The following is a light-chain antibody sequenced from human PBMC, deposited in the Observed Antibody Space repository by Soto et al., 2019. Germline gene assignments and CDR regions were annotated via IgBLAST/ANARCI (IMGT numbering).Light chain of an antibody. CDR1: QSVSSSY. CDR3: HQYNNSPYT. Sequence: EIVLTQSPGTLSLSPRERATLSCRASQSVSSSYLAWFQQKPGQAPRLLIYAASSRATGIPDRFSGSGSGTDFTLTISRLEPEDFALYYCHQYNNSPYTFGLGTKLEIK. CDR2: AAS. J-gene: IGKJ2*01. V-gene: IGKV3-20*01.